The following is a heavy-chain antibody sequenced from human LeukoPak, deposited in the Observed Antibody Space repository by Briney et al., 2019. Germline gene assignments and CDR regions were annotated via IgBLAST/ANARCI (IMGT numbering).Heavy chain of an antibody. CDR2: INHSRST. CDR1: GGSFSGYY. V-gene: IGHV4-34*01. J-gene: IGHJ5*02. Sequence: SETLSLTCAVYGGSFSGYYWSWIRQPPGKGLEWIGEINHSRSTNYNPSLKSRVTISVDTSKNQFSLKLSSVTAADTAVYYCARETTVVSFDPWGQGTLVTVSS. CDR3: ARETTVVSFDP. D-gene: IGHD4-23*01.